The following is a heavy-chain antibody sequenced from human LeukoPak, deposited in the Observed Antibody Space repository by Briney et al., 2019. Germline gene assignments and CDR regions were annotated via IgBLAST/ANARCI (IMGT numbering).Heavy chain of an antibody. CDR1: GFTFSSYG. J-gene: IGHJ4*02. V-gene: IGHV3-30*02. CDR3: AKDSLTGTGPYYFDC. D-gene: IGHD3-9*01. Sequence: HPGGSLSLSCATSGFTFSSYGMYWVRQAPGKGLEWLAFIRYDGINKYYADSVEGRFTISRDNSKNTLYLQMNSLRAEDTAVYYCAKDSLTGTGPYYFDCWGQGTLVTVSS. CDR2: IRYDGINK.